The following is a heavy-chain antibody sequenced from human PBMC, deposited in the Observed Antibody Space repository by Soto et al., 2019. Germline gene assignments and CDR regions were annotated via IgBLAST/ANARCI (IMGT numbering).Heavy chain of an antibody. D-gene: IGHD2-21*01. CDR1: GDSISSYY. V-gene: IGHV4-59*08. Sequence: SETLSLTYTVSGDSISSYYCSWIRQPPGKGLEWIGYIYYSGSTNSNPSLKSRVSISVDTSKNQFSLKLTSVTAADTAVYYCAIVGDADSPDYWGQGTLVTVSS. CDR2: IYYSGST. CDR3: AIVGDADSPDY. J-gene: IGHJ4*02.